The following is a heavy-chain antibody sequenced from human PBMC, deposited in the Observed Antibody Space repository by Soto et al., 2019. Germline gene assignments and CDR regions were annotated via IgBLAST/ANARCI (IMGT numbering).Heavy chain of an antibody. CDR3: ARAYYYGSGTLRWFDP. V-gene: IGHV1-3*01. CDR2: INAGNGNT. J-gene: IGHJ5*02. CDR1: GYTSTSYA. D-gene: IGHD3-10*01. Sequence: GASVEVSCKESGYTSTSYAMQWVRQAPGQRLEWMGWINAGNGNTKYSQKFQGRVTITRDTSASTAYMELSSLRSEDTAVYYCARAYYYGSGTLRWFDPWGQGTLVTVSS.